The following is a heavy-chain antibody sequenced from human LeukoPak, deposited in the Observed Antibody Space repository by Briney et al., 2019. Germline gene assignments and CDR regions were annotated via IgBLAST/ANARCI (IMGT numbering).Heavy chain of an antibody. D-gene: IGHD5-18*01. J-gene: IGHJ4*02. CDR1: GFTFRDYSDYW. V-gene: IGHV3-7*01. CDR2: IKQDGSEK. Sequence: GGSLRLSCAASGFTFRDYSDYWMSWVRQAPGKGLEWVANIKQDGSEKYYVDSVKGRFTISRDNTKNSLFLQMNSLRAEDTAVYYCARVGRYSYAHNSWGQGTLVTVSS. CDR3: ARVGRYSYAHNS.